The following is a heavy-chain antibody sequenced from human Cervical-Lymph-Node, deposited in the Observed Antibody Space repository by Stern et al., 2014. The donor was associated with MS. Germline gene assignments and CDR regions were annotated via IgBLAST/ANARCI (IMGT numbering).Heavy chain of an antibody. CDR1: GGSIASSSYY. D-gene: IGHD3-22*01. Sequence: QVQLGQSGPGLVKPSQTLSLTCTVSGGSIASSSYYWSWIRQPAGQGLEWIGRIFTSGSTNYNPSLQSRITLSVDTSKTQFSRRLSSVTAADTAVYYCAREDYDGSGHPYCYGLDVWGQGTTVTVSS. CDR3: AREDYDGSGHPYCYGLDV. V-gene: IGHV4-61*02. J-gene: IGHJ6*02. CDR2: IFTSGST.